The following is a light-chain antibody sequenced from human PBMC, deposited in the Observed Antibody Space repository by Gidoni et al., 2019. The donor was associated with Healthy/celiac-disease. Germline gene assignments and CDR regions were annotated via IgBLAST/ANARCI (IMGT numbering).Light chain of an antibody. CDR1: QSVSSN. J-gene: IGKJ2*01. V-gene: IGKV3-15*01. CDR3: QQYNNWPPYT. Sequence: EIVLPQSLATLSVSPGERDTLSCRASQSVSSNVAWYQQKPGQAPRLLIYGASTRATSIPARFSGSGSGTEFTLTISSLQSEDFAVYYCQQYNNWPPYTFGQGTKLEIK. CDR2: GAS.